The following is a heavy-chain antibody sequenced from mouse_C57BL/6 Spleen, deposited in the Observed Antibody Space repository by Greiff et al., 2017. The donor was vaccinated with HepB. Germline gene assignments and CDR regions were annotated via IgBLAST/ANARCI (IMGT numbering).Heavy chain of an antibody. CDR1: GYTFTDYY. V-gene: IGHV1-19*01. Sequence: EVQLQQSGPVLVKPGASVKMSCKASGYTFTDYYMNWVKQSHGKSLEWIGVINPYNGGTSYNQKFKGKATLTVDKSSSTAYMELNSLTSEDSAVYYCARWGRREDAMDYWGQGTSVTVSS. J-gene: IGHJ4*01. D-gene: IGHD2-12*01. CDR3: ARWGRREDAMDY. CDR2: INPYNGGT.